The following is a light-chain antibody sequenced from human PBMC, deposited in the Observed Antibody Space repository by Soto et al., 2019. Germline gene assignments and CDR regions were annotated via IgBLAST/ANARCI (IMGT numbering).Light chain of an antibody. V-gene: IGKV3-20*01. CDR1: QSVSSSF. J-gene: IGKJ1*01. CDR2: GAS. CDR3: QQYGSSPT. Sequence: EIGLTQSPGTRSVSPGERATLSCWASQSVSSSFVAWYQQNPGQAPRLLIYGASSRAAGIPDRFGGSGSGTDFTLTISRLEPEDFAVYHCQQYGSSPTFGQGTKVDIK.